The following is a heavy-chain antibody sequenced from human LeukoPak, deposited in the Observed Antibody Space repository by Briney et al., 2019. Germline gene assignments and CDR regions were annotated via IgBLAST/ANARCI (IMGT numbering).Heavy chain of an antibody. D-gene: IGHD1-26*01. CDR2: INHSGST. CDR3: ARGRPTIVGALGLSAEDY. CDR1: GGSISSRSYY. J-gene: IGHJ4*02. Sequence: PSETLSLTCTVSGGSISSRSYYWSWIRQPPGKGLEWIGEINHSGSTNYNPSLKSRVTISVDTSKNQFSLKLSSVTAADTAVYYCARGRPTIVGALGLSAEDYWGQGTLVTVSS. V-gene: IGHV4-39*07.